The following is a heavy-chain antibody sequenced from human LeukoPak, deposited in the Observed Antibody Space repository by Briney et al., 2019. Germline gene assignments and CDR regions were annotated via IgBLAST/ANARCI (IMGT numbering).Heavy chain of an antibody. D-gene: IGHD5-18*01. CDR2: ISSSGSTI. CDR3: ARDPSVDTAMVTPDY. J-gene: IGHJ4*02. Sequence: GGSLRLSCAASGFTFSDYYMSWIRQAPGKGLEWVSYISSSGSTIYYADSVKGRFTISRDNAKNSLYLQMNSLRAEDTAVYYCARDPSVDTAMVTPDYWGQGTLVTVSS. V-gene: IGHV3-11*01. CDR1: GFTFSDYY.